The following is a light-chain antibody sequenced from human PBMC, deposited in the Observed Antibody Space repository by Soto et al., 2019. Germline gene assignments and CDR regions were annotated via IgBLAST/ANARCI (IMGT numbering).Light chain of an antibody. CDR3: CSYAGSSTYV. CDR2: EVS. V-gene: IGLV2-23*02. Sequence: QSVLTQPASVSGSPGQSITISCTGTSSDVGSYNLVSWYQQYPGKAPKLMIYEVSKRPSGGSNRLSGSKSGNTASLTISGLQAEDEADYYCCSYAGSSTYVFGTGTKLTVL. CDR1: SSDVGSYNL. J-gene: IGLJ1*01.